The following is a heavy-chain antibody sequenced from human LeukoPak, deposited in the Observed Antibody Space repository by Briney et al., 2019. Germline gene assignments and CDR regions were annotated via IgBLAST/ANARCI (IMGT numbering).Heavy chain of an antibody. J-gene: IGHJ4*02. Sequence: GGSLRLSCATSGFIFSSYGMHWVRQVPGKGLEWVAFIRYDGSNKYYADSVKGRFTISRDNSKNTLYLQMNSLRAEDTAVYYCAKDRVVYNWNYAYYFDDWGQGTLVTVSS. V-gene: IGHV3-30*02. CDR1: GFIFSSYG. CDR2: IRYDGSNK. CDR3: AKDRVVYNWNYAYYFDD. D-gene: IGHD1-7*01.